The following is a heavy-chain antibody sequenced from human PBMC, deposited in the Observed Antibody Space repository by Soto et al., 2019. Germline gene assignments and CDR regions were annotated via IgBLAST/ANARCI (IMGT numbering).Heavy chain of an antibody. CDR2: IIPILGIA. J-gene: IGHJ6*03. D-gene: IGHD2-2*01. V-gene: IGHV1-69*02. CDR1: GGTFSSYT. Sequence: QVQLVQSGAEVKKPGSSVKVSCKASGGTFSSYTISWVRQAPGQGLEWMGRIIPILGIAHYAQKFQGRVTITADKSTSTAYMELSSLRSEDTAVYYCARVPGYCSSTSCYGDLYYMDVWGKGTTVTVSS. CDR3: ARVPGYCSSTSCYGDLYYMDV.